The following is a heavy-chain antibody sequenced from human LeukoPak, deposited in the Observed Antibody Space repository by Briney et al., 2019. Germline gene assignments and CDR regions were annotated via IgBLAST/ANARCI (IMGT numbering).Heavy chain of an antibody. D-gene: IGHD5-12*01. J-gene: IGHJ4*02. CDR2: FDPEDGET. CDR3: ATDRHSGYEFDY. Sequence: ASVKVSCKVSGYTLTELSMHWVRQAPGKGLEWMGGFDPEDGETIYAQKFQGRVTMTEDTSTDTAYMELSSLRSEDTAVYYCATDRHSGYEFDYWGQGTLVTVSS. CDR1: GYTLTELS. V-gene: IGHV1-24*01.